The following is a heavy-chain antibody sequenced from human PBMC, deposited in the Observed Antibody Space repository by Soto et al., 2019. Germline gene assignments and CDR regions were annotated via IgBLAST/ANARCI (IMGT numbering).Heavy chain of an antibody. J-gene: IGHJ5*02. D-gene: IGHD1-1*01. CDR1: GSTFTRYA. CDR3: AREGTGPTLYWFDP. V-gene: IGHV7-4-1*01. CDR2: INNXTGNP. Sequence: GXSVKVSCKASGSTFTRYAMNWVRQAPGQGLEWIGWINNXTGNPXHAQGFKGRFXXSLDTYVXXEYLQICSIKAEHTAVHYCAREGTGPTLYWFDPWGQGTLVTASS.